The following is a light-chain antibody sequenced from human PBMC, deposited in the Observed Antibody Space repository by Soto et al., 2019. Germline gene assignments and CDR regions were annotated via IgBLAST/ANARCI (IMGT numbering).Light chain of an antibody. Sequence: EIVLTQSPGTLSLSPGERATLSCRVSQSVSSSYLAWYQQKPGQAPRLLIYVASSRATGIPDRFSGSGSGTDFTLTISRLEPEDFAVYYCQQYGSSPRTFGQGTKLEIK. CDR2: VAS. CDR1: QSVSSSY. V-gene: IGKV3-20*01. CDR3: QQYGSSPRT. J-gene: IGKJ2*01.